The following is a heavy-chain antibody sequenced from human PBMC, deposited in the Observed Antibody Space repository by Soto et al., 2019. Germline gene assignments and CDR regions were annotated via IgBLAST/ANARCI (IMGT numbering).Heavy chain of an antibody. J-gene: IGHJ4*02. V-gene: IGHV3-11*05. CDR3: ARPQGGGYDLNY. D-gene: IGHD5-12*01. Sequence: QVQLVESGGGLVKPGGSLRLPRAASGFTFSAYYMSWIRQAPGKGVEWVLFITRSRTYTNYADSVKGRFTISRDNAKNSLYLQMNSLRAEDTAVYYCARPQGGGYDLNYWGQGTLVTVSS. CDR2: ITRSRTYT. CDR1: GFTFSAYY.